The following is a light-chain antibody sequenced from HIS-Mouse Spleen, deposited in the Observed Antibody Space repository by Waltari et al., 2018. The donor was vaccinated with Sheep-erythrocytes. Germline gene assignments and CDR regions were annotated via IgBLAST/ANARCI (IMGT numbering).Light chain of an antibody. V-gene: IGLV2-11*01. CDR1: SSHGGGSHY. Sequence: QSALTQPRPVSGSPGPSVTISCTGTSSHGGGSHYVSWYQQHPGKAPKLMIYDVSKRPSGVPDRFSGSKSGNTASLTISGLQAEDEADYYCCSYAGSYNHVFATGTKVTVL. CDR2: DVS. J-gene: IGLJ1*01. CDR3: CSYAGSYNHV.